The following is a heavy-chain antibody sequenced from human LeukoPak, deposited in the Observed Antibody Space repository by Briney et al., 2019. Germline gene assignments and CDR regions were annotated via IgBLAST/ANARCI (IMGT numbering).Heavy chain of an antibody. V-gene: IGHV1-18*01. J-gene: IGHJ4*02. CDR2: ISAYNGNT. D-gene: IGHD6-13*01. Sequence: ASVKVSCKASGYTFTSYGISWVRQAPGQGLEWMGWISAYNGNTNYAQKLQGRVTMTTDTSTSTAYMELRSLRSDVTAVYYCATHPGESSSWYGDFDYWGQGPLVTVSS. CDR1: GYTFTSYG. CDR3: ATHPGESSSWYGDFDY.